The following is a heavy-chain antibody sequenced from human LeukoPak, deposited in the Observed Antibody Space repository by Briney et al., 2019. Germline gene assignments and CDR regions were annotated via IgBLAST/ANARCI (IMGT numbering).Heavy chain of an antibody. V-gene: IGHV3-20*04. J-gene: IGHJ4*02. Sequence: GGSLRLSCAASGFTLDDYGMSWVRHAPGKGVEWVTGINLHGDNTGYALSVKGRFTISRDNARNSLYLQMNSLRAEDTALYYCVRDFFYYDSSGYLIWGQGTLVTVSS. CDR3: VRDFFYYDSSGYLI. D-gene: IGHD3-22*01. CDR1: GFTLDDYG. CDR2: INLHGDNT.